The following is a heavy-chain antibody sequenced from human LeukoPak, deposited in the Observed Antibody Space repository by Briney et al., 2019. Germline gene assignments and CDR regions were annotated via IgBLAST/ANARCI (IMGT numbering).Heavy chain of an antibody. CDR1: GFTFSSNW. J-gene: IGHJ4*02. Sequence: PGGSLRLSCVASGFTFSSNWMHWVRQGPGKGLEWVSSISESGSNSTFYADSVKGRFTISRDNSKNTLYLQMNSLRAEDTALYHCAKGPPLGYWGQGTLVTVSS. CDR2: ISESGSNST. D-gene: IGHD1-14*01. V-gene: IGHV3-23*01. CDR3: AKGPPLGY.